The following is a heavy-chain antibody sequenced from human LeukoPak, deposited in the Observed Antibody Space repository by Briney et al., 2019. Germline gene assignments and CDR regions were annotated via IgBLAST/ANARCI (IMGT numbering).Heavy chain of an antibody. V-gene: IGHV4-31*03. CDR2: IYYSGST. CDR1: GGSISSGGYY. D-gene: IGHD2-21*02. J-gene: IGHJ4*02. CDR3: AGVTLYYFDY. Sequence: PSETLSLTCTVSGGSISSGGYYWSWIRQRPGKGLEWIGYIYYSGSTYYNPSLKSRVTISVDTSKNQFSLKLSSVTAADTAVYYCAGVTLYYFDYWGQGTLVTVSS.